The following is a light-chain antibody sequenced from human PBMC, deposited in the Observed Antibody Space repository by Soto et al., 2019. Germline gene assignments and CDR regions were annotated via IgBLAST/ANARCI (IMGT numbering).Light chain of an antibody. Sequence: QSALTQPASVSGSPGQSITISCTGTSSDVGDYNLVSWYQQHPGTAPKLMIYEGSKRPSGVSNRFSGSKSGNTASLTISGLQAEDEALYFCCSRAIGNPFNWVFGGGTKLTVL. CDR2: EGS. CDR3: CSRAIGNPFNWV. V-gene: IGLV2-23*01. CDR1: SSDVGDYNL. J-gene: IGLJ3*02.